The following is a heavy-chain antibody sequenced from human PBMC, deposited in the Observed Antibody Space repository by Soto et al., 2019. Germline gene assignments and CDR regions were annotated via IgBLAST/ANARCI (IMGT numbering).Heavy chain of an antibody. CDR3: ARLGIAAAAFYYYYGMDV. J-gene: IGHJ6*02. D-gene: IGHD6-13*01. CDR1: GGTFSSYP. V-gene: IGHV1-69*01. CDR2: IIPIFGTA. Sequence: QVQLVQSGAEVKKPGSSVKVSCKASGGTFSSYPISWVRQAPGQGLEWMGGIIPIFGTANYAQKFQGRVTITADESTSTAYMELSSLRSEDTAVYYCARLGIAAAAFYYYYGMDVWGQGTTVTVSS.